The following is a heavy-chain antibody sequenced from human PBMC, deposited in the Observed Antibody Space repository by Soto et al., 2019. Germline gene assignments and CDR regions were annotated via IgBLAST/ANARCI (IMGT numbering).Heavy chain of an antibody. CDR3: SSYAHWAGWFEP. CDR1: GFAFSSYP. D-gene: IGHD3-16*01. Sequence: QVQLVESGGGVVQPGRSLRLSCAASGFAFSSYPMHWVRQAPGKGLEWVAVISYDGRDTHYADSVKGRVTISSDNSKNPVSLQISSLGPGDTAGYYCSSYAHWAGWFEPWGQGTLVTVSS. J-gene: IGHJ5*02. V-gene: IGHV3-30*04. CDR2: ISYDGRDT.